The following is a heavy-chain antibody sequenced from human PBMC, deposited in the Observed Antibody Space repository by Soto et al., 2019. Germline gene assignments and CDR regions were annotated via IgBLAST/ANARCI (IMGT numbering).Heavy chain of an antibody. CDR2: ISAYNGNT. CDR1: GYTFTSYA. Sequence: GASVKVSCKASGYTFTSYAMHWVRQAPGQGLEWMGWISAYNGNTKYVQKFQGRVTMTTDTSTSTAYMELRSLRSDDTAVYYCARDAAAGLNDYWGQGTLVTVSS. CDR3: ARDAAAGLNDY. D-gene: IGHD6-13*01. V-gene: IGHV1-18*01. J-gene: IGHJ4*02.